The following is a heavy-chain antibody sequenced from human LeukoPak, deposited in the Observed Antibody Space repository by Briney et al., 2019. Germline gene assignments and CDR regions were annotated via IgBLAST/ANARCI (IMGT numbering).Heavy chain of an antibody. CDR2: FDPEDGET. D-gene: IGHD5-18*01. CDR3: ATAHRLTAMEEPFDY. J-gene: IGHJ4*02. Sequence: ASVKVSCKVSGYTLTELSMHWVRQAPGKGLEWMGGFDPEDGETIYAQKSQGRVTMTEDTSTDTAYMELSSLRSEDTAVYYCATAHRLTAMEEPFDYWGQGTLVTVSS. CDR1: GYTLTELS. V-gene: IGHV1-24*01.